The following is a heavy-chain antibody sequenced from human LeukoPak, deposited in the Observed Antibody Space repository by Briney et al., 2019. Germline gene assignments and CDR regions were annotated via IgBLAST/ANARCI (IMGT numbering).Heavy chain of an antibody. CDR1: GVSISSYY. J-gene: IGHJ4*02. CDR2: IYYSGNT. D-gene: IGHD5-24*01. Sequence: SETLSLTCTVSGVSISSYYWSWIRQPPGKGLEWIGYIYYSGNTNYSPSLKSRVTTSVDTSKNQFSLKLSSVTAADTAVYYCARGGSRDGYNRPLDCWGQGTLVTVSS. CDR3: ARGGSRDGYNRPLDC. V-gene: IGHV4-59*01.